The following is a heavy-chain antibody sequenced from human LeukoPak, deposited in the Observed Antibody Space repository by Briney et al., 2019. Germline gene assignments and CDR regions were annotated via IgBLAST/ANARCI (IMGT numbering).Heavy chain of an antibody. CDR3: ARDSDTAMVTGSAFDI. CDR1: GFTFSSYS. J-gene: IGHJ3*02. V-gene: IGHV3-48*04. CDR2: ISSSSSTI. Sequence: PGGSLRLSCAASGFTFSSYSMNWVRQAPGKGLEWVSYISSSSSTIYYADSVKGRFTISRDNAKNSLYLQMNSLRAEDTAVYYCARDSDTAMVTGSAFDIWGQGTMVTVSS. D-gene: IGHD5-18*01.